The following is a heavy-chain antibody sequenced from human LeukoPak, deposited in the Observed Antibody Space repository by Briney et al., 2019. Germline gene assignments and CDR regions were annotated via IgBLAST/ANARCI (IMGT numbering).Heavy chain of an antibody. CDR1: GFTFSTYA. Sequence: GGSLRLSCAASGFTFSTYAMGWVRQAPGKGLEWVSGISGSGASTYYADSVKGRFTISRDNSKNTLFLQMNSLRAEDTAVYFCAKHFPYFEYWGQGTLVTDSS. CDR2: ISGSGAST. CDR3: AKHFPYFEY. J-gene: IGHJ4*02. V-gene: IGHV3-23*01.